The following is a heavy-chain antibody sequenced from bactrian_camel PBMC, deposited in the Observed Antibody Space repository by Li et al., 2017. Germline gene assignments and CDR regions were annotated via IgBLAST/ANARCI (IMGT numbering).Heavy chain of an antibody. CDR3: VTGPRESFGY. V-gene: IGHV3-2*01. J-gene: IGHJ6*01. CDR1: GFTFRNYY. CDR2: ISTEGTKT. D-gene: IGHD7*01. Sequence: HVQLVESGGGLVQPGGSLSVSCTASGFTFRNYYMRWVRQAPGKGLEWVSSISTEGTKTYYLDSVNGRFTISRDNSKNTVYLQMNNLKSEDTALYYCVTGPRESFGYWGQGTQVTVS.